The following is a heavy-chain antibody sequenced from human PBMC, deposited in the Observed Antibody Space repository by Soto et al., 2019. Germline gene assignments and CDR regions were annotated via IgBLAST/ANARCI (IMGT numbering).Heavy chain of an antibody. V-gene: IGHV3-30*18. CDR3: AKEPIVAPGYYYGMDV. J-gene: IGHJ6*02. Sequence: LRLSCAASGFTFSSYGMHWVRQAPGKGLEWVAVISYDGSNKYYADSVKGRFTISRDNSKNTLYLQMNSLRAEDTAVYYCAKEPIVAPGYYYGMDVWGQGTTVTVSS. CDR1: GFTFSSYG. D-gene: IGHD5-12*01. CDR2: ISYDGSNK.